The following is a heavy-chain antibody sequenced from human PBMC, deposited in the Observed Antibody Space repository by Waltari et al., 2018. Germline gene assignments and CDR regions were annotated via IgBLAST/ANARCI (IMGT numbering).Heavy chain of an antibody. CDR1: GYTFTGYY. CDR3: ARERYSGYDPDY. D-gene: IGHD5-12*01. Sequence: QVQLVQSGAEVKKPGASVKVSCKASGYTFTGYYMHWVRQAPGQGLEWMGRINPNRGGTNYAQKCQGRVNMTRDTSISTAYMELSRLRSDDTAVYYCARERYSGYDPDYWGQGTLVTVSS. J-gene: IGHJ4*02. CDR2: INPNRGGT. V-gene: IGHV1-2*06.